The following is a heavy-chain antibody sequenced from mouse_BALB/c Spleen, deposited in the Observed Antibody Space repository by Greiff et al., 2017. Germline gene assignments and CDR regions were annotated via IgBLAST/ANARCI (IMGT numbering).Heavy chain of an antibody. CDR2: ISSGGGST. CDR1: GFAFSSYD. V-gene: IGHV5-12-1*01. J-gene: IGHJ4*01. Sequence: EVKLVESGGGLVKPGGSLKLSCAASGFAFSSYDMSWVRQTPEKRLEWVAYISSGGGSTYYPDTVKGRFTISRDNAKNTLYLQLSSLRSEDTAMYYCARKRMYYAMDYWGQGTTVTVSS. CDR3: ARKRMYYAMDY.